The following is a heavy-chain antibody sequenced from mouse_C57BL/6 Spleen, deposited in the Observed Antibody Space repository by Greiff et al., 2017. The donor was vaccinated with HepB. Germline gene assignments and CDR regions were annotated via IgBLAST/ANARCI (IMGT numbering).Heavy chain of an antibody. Sequence: VQLQQPGAELVKPGASVKVSCKASGYTFTSYWMHWVKQRPGQGLEWIGRIHPSDSDTNYNQKFKGKATLTVDKSSSTAYMQLSSLTSEDSAVYYCAIGSYGTGNYFDYWGQGPTLTVSS. J-gene: IGHJ2*01. CDR3: AIGSYGTGNYFDY. CDR2: IHPSDSDT. V-gene: IGHV1-74*01. D-gene: IGHD1-1*01. CDR1: GYTFTSYW.